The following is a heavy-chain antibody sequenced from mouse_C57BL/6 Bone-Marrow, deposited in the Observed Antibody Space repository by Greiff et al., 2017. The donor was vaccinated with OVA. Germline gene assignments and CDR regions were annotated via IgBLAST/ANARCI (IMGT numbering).Heavy chain of an antibody. CDR1: GYTFTSYC. CDR3: ASSYFDY. V-gene: IGHV1-64*01. Sequence: QVQLQQPGAELVKPGASVKLSCTASGYTFTSYCMHWVKQRPGQGLEWIGMINPNSGSTNYNAKFKSKATLTVDKSSSTAYMQLSSLTSEDSAVYYCASSYFDYWGQGTTLTVSS. J-gene: IGHJ2*01. CDR2: INPNSGST.